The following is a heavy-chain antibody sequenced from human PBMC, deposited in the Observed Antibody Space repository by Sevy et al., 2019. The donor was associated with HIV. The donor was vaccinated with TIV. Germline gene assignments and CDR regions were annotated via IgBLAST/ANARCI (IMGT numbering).Heavy chain of an antibody. CDR1: GDSISGYY. Sequence: SETLSLTCTVSGDSISGYYWSWIRQPPGKGLEWIGYFYYSASTNYNPSLKCRVTISVDTTKNQVSLKVRSLTAADTAAYYCARPTAATRGMDVWGQGTTVTVSS. J-gene: IGHJ6*02. CDR2: FYYSAST. D-gene: IGHD6-25*01. V-gene: IGHV4-59*01. CDR3: ARPTAATRGMDV.